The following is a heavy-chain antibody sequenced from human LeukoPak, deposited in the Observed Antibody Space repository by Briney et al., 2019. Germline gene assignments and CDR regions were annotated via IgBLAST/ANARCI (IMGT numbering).Heavy chain of an antibody. CDR1: GYTFTSYY. D-gene: IGHD2-2*02. J-gene: IGHJ5*02. CDR3: ARVWVVVPAAITWFDP. CDR2: INPSGGST. Sequence: ASVKVSCKASGYTFTSYYMHWVRQAPGQGLEWMGIINPSGGSTSYAQKFQGRVTMTRDTSTSTVYMELSSLRSEDTAVYYCARVWVVVPAAITWFDPRGQGTLVTVSS. V-gene: IGHV1-46*01.